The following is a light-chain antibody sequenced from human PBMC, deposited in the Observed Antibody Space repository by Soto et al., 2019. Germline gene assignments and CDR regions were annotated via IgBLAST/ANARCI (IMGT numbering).Light chain of an antibody. Sequence: DIQMTQSTSSLSTPVGDRVTITCRASQGISNFLAWYQQKPGKVPKLLIYAASTLQSGVPSRLSGSGSGTDFTLTISNHPPEEFANYYCQYSSSAHLTFGGGTEVEIK. CDR1: QGISNF. V-gene: IGKV1-27*01. J-gene: IGKJ4*01. CDR3: QYSSSAHLT. CDR2: AAS.